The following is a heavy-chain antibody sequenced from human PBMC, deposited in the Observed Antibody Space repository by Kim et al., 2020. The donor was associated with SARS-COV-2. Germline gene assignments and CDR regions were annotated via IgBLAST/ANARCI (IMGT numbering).Heavy chain of an antibody. CDR2: ISGTGTIT. J-gene: IGHJ3*02. CDR3: VRENYWAFDI. Sequence: GGSLRLSCATSGFTLSLYSMNWVRQSPGKGLEWVSHISGTGTITKHADSVRGRFTISRDNAKNSLFLQMNGLRAEDTAVYYCVRENYWAFDIWVQGTMV. CDR1: GFTLSLYS. V-gene: IGHV3-48*04. D-gene: IGHD2-15*01.